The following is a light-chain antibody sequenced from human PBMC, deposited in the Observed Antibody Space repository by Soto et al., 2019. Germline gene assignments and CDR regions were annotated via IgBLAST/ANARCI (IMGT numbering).Light chain of an antibody. Sequence: DIQMTQSPSTLSASVGDRVTITCRASQTIRSWLAWYQQKPGTAPKFLIFDASTLESGVPSRFSGSGSRTEFTLTISSLQPEDFATYYCQQFRSFPITFGQGTRLEN. CDR3: QQFRSFPIT. CDR2: DAS. J-gene: IGKJ5*01. V-gene: IGKV1-5*01. CDR1: QTIRSW.